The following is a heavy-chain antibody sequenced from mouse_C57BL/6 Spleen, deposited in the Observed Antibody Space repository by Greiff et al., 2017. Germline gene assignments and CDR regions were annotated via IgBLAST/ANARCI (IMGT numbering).Heavy chain of an antibody. CDR3: ARELGRMDY. J-gene: IGHJ4*01. CDR2: IDPSDSYT. V-gene: IGHV1-69*01. CDR1: GYTFTSYW. Sequence: QVQLQQPGAELVMPGASVKLSCKASGYTFTSYWMHWVKQRPGQGLEWIGEIDPSDSYTNYNQKFKGKSTLTVDKSSSIAYMQLSSLTSEDSAVYYCARELGRMDYWGQGTSVTVSS. D-gene: IGHD4-1*01.